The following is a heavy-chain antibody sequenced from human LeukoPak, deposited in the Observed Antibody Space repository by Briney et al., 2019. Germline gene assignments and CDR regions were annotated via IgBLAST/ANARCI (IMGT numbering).Heavy chain of an antibody. Sequence: PSETVSLTCTVSGGSISSSSYYWGWIRQPPGKGLEWIGSIYCSGSTYYNPSLKSRVTISVDTSKNQFSLKLSSVTAADTAVYYCARHKEIAVAGSPLNWFDPWGQGTLVTVSS. D-gene: IGHD6-19*01. V-gene: IGHV4-39*01. CDR3: ARHKEIAVAGSPLNWFDP. CDR2: IYCSGST. CDR1: GGSISSSSYY. J-gene: IGHJ5*02.